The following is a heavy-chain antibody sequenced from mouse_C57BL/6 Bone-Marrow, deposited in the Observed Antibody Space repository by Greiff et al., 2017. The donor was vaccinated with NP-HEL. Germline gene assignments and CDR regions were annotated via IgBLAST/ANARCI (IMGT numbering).Heavy chain of an antibody. Sequence: VKLMESGPELVKPGASVKISCKASGYAFSSSWMNWVKQRPGKGLEWIGRIYPGDGDTNYNGKFKGKATLTADKSSSTAYMQLSSLTSEDSAVYFCARYSSGPHYYAMDYWGQGTSVTVSS. CDR3: ARYSSGPHYYAMDY. D-gene: IGHD3-2*02. J-gene: IGHJ4*01. V-gene: IGHV1-82*01. CDR1: GYAFSSSW. CDR2: IYPGDGDT.